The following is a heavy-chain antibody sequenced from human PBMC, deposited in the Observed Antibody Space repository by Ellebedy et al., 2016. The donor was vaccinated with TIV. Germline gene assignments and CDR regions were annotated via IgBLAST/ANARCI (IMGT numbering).Heavy chain of an antibody. CDR2: IYYGGST. Sequence: MPSETLSLTCSVSGGSISSYYWSWIRQPPGKGLEWIGYIYYGGSTNYSPSLKSRVTISVDSSKKQFSLKLTSVTAADTAVYYCARQVGSTRLDYWGQGTLVTVSS. D-gene: IGHD1-26*01. V-gene: IGHV4-59*01. CDR1: GGSISSYY. CDR3: ARQVGSTRLDY. J-gene: IGHJ4*02.